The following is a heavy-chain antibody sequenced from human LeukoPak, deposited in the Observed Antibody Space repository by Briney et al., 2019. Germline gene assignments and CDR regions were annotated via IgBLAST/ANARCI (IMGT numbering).Heavy chain of an antibody. D-gene: IGHD1-1*01. CDR2: INHSGST. J-gene: IGHJ6*02. V-gene: IGHV4-34*01. Sequence: SETLSLTCAVYGGSFSGYYWSWIRQPPGKGLEWIGEINHSGSTNYNPSLKSRVTISVDTSKNQFSLKLSSVTAADTAVYYCASVTTYYYYGMDVWGQGTTVTVSS. CDR3: ASVTTYYYYGMDV. CDR1: GGSFSGYY.